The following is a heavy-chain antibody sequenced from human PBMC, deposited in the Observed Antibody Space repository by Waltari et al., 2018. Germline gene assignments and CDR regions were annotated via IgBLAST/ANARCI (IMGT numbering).Heavy chain of an antibody. CDR1: GYSISSGYY. CDR3: TRRYTRRDYSPFDF. CDR2: IYRSGTT. V-gene: IGHV4-38-2*01. J-gene: IGHJ4*02. D-gene: IGHD4-4*01. Sequence: QVQLQESGPGLVRPSEILSLTCGVSGYSISSGYYWGWIRQPPGKGLEWIGSIYRSGTTYYNPYLESRVNMSVDTSKNQFSLKMSPVTAADTAVYYCTRRYTRRDYSPFDFWGQGTLVTVSS.